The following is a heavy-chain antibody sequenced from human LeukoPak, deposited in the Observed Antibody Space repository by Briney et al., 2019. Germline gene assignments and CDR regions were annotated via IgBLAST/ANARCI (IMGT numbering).Heavy chain of an antibody. D-gene: IGHD3-22*01. Sequence: PGGSLRLSCAASGFTFSTYAMNWVRQAPGKGLEWVSTIGGSGSSTYYADSVKGRFTISRDNSKNTLYLQMNSLRMDDTAVYYCAKRSSDYYWGFDYWGQGTLVTVSS. J-gene: IGHJ4*02. CDR3: AKRSSDYYWGFDY. CDR2: IGGSGSST. V-gene: IGHV3-23*01. CDR1: GFTFSTYA.